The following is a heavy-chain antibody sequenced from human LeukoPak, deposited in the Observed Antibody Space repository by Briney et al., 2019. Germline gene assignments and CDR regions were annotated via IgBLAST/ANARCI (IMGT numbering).Heavy chain of an antibody. Sequence: ASVKVSCKASGYTFTSHGISWVRQAPGQGLEWMGWISAYNGNTNYAQKLQGRVTMTTDTSTSTAYMELRSLRSDDTAVYYCARDVDYYDSSGSIIDYWGQGTLVTVSS. CDR2: ISAYNGNT. J-gene: IGHJ4*02. V-gene: IGHV1-18*01. D-gene: IGHD3-22*01. CDR1: GYTFTSHG. CDR3: ARDVDYYDSSGSIIDY.